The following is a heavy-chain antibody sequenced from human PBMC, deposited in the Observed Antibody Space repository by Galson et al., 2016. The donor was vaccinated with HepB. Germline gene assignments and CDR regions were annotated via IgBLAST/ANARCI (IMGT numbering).Heavy chain of an antibody. Sequence: TLSLTCTVSGGSISSYYWSWIRQPPGKALEWLGLIYWDDDKRYSLSLQSRLTITKDTSKNQVVLTMTNMHPVDTATYYCARSGGYCSFDSYCYSFDAFGCWGQGTVVTFS. CDR1: GGSISSYYW. CDR3: ARSGGYCSFDSYCYSFDAFGC. D-gene: IGHD2-15*01. CDR2: IYWDDDK. J-gene: IGHJ3*01. V-gene: IGHV2-5*08.